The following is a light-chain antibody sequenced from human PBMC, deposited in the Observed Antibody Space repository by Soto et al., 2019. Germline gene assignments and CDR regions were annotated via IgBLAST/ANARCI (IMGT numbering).Light chain of an antibody. V-gene: IGKV1-9*01. CDR3: QQTESYPST. Sequence: IQLTQSPSSLSASVGDRVTITCRASQDISSFLAWYQQKPGKAPKLLIFAASTLQSGVPSRFSGSGSGTDFTLTISSLQTEDFATYYCQQTESYPSTFGGGTKVEIK. J-gene: IGKJ4*01. CDR2: AAS. CDR1: QDISSF.